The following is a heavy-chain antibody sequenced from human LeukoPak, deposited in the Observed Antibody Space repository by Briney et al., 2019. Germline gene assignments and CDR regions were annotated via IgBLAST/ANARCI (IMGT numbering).Heavy chain of an antibody. CDR1: GYTFTGYY. D-gene: IGHD2-21*02. Sequence: ASVKVSCKAYGYTFTGYYMHWVRQAPGQGLEWMGWINPNSGGTNYAQKFQGRVTMTRDTSISTAYMELSRLRSDDTAVYYCARDRTRREVTEYYMDVSGKGTTVTVSS. CDR3: ARDRTRREVTEYYMDV. CDR2: INPNSGGT. V-gene: IGHV1-2*02. J-gene: IGHJ6*03.